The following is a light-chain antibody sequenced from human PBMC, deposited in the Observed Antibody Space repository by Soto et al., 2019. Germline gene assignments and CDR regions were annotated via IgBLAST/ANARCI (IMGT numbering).Light chain of an antibody. V-gene: IGKV3-20*01. J-gene: IGKJ1*01. CDR3: QQYGSLSWT. Sequence: DIVLTQSPGTLSLSPGERATLSCRASQSVSSNYLAWYQQKPGQAPRLLIHGASTRATGVPDRFSGSGSGTDFTLTISRLEPEDFAVYHCQQYGSLSWTFGQG. CDR2: GAS. CDR1: QSVSSNY.